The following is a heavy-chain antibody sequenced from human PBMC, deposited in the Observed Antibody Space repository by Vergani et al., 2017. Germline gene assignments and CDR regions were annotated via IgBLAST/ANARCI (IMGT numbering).Heavy chain of an antibody. CDR3: ATQKPPTTVTAGDYYYYMDV. CDR2: ISSSSSYI. Sequence: EVQLVESGGGLVKPGGSLRLSCAASGFTFSSYSMNWVRQAPGKGLEWVSSISSSSSYIYYADSVKGRFTISRDNAKNSLYLQMNSLRAADTAVYYCATQKPPTTVTAGDYYYYMDVWGKGTTVTVSS. CDR1: GFTFSSYS. V-gene: IGHV3-21*01. J-gene: IGHJ6*03. D-gene: IGHD4-17*01.